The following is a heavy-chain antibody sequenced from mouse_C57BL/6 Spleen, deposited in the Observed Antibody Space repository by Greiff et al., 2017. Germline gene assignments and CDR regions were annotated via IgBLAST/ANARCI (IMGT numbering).Heavy chain of an antibody. Sequence: VQLQQSGPELVKPGASVKIPCKASGYKFTDYNMDWVKQSHGKGLEWHGDINPNNGGTIYNQKFKGKATLTVDKSSSTAYMELRSLTSEDTAVYYCARHYDGSSYYYYAMDYWGQGTSVTVSS. CDR1: GYKFTDYN. D-gene: IGHD1-1*01. CDR2: INPNNGGT. CDR3: ARHYDGSSYYYYAMDY. V-gene: IGHV1-18*01. J-gene: IGHJ4*01.